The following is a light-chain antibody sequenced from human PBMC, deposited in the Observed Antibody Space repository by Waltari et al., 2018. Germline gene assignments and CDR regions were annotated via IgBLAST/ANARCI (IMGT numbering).Light chain of an antibody. J-gene: IGLJ2*01. V-gene: IGLV1-51*01. CDR2: DNN. CDR1: GSNIGNNF. CDR3: GTWDTDLSVV. Sequence: QSVLTQPPSVSAAPGQKVTISCPGPGSNIGNNFVSWYQQPPGTAPKLPIYDNNKRPSGIPDRFPGAKAGTSATLGITGLQTGDEADYYCGTWDTDLSVVFGGGTKLTVL.